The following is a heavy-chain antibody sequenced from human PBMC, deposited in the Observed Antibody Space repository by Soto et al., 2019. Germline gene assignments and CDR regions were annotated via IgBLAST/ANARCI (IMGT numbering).Heavy chain of an antibody. D-gene: IGHD1-1*01. CDR2: ISWDSGTI. Sequence: EVQLVESGGGLVQPGRSLRVSCVASGFTFDDYALHWVRQSPGKGLEWVSGISWDSGTIAYADSVKGRFTISRDNAKKSMDLQMNSLRTEDTALYHCVNGRRWNARGDWFDPWGQGTRVTVSS. V-gene: IGHV3-9*01. CDR3: VNGRRWNARGDWFDP. J-gene: IGHJ5*02. CDR1: GFTFDDYA.